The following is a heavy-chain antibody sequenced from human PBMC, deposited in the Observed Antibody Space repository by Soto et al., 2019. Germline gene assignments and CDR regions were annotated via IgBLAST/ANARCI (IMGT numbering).Heavy chain of an antibody. V-gene: IGHV3-23*01. CDR2: ISGSGGTT. J-gene: IGHJ3*02. D-gene: IGHD6-19*01. CDR1: GFTFSSYA. CDR3: AKTANGWFSAFDI. Sequence: EVQLLESGGGLVQPGGSLRLSCAASGFTFSSYAMSWVRQAPGKGLEWVSAISGSGGTTYYADSVKGRFTFSRDNSKTTLYLQMNSLRAEDTAVYYCAKTANGWFSAFDIWCQGTMVTVSS.